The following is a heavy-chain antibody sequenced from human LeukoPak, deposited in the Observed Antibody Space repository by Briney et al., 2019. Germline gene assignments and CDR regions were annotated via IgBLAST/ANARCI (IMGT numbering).Heavy chain of an antibody. Sequence: SETLSLTCTVSGGSISSGSYYWRWIRQPAGTGLEWIGRIYTSGSTSYNPSLKSRVTISVDTSKNQFSLKLSSVTAADTAVYYCARLGPTYYYDSSGYSPWAFDIWGQGTMVTVSS. CDR2: IYTSGST. J-gene: IGHJ3*02. V-gene: IGHV4-61*02. D-gene: IGHD3-22*01. CDR1: GGSISSGSYY. CDR3: ARLGPTYYYDSSGYSPWAFDI.